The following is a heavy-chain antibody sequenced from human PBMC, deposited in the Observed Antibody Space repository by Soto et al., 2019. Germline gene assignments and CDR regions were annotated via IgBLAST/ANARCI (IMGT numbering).Heavy chain of an antibody. CDR2: IYRGGST. V-gene: IGHV3-66*01. J-gene: IGHJ5*02. D-gene: IGHD3-16*01. CDR1: GFTVSSNY. CDR3: ARGVWGYEGWFDP. Sequence: GGSLRLSCAASGFTVSSNYMNWVRQAPGKGLEWVSIIYRGGSTYYADSVKGRFTISRDNSNNTLYLQMNSLGAEDTAIYYCARGVWGYEGWFDPWGQGTLVTVSS.